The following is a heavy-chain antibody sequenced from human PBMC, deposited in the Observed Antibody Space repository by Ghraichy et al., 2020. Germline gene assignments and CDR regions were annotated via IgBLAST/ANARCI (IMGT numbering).Heavy chain of an antibody. CDR3: ARDIVVVVAADLGAFDI. J-gene: IGHJ3*02. D-gene: IGHD2-15*01. CDR1: GGTFSSYA. Sequence: VKVSCKASGGTFSSYAISWVRQAPGQGLEWMGGIIPIFGTANYAQKFQGRVTITTDESTSTAYMELSSLRSEDTAVYYCARDIVVVVAADLGAFDIWGQGTMVTVSS. V-gene: IGHV1-69*05. CDR2: IIPIFGTA.